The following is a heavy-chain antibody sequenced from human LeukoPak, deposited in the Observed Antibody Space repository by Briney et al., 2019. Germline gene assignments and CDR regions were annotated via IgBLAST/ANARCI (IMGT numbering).Heavy chain of an antibody. J-gene: IGHJ4*02. CDR3: ARHYISGYFFDY. V-gene: IGHV4-59*01. CDR1: GGSMTSYY. Sequence: SETLSLTCTVSGGSMTSYYWSWIRQPPGKGLEWIGYIYYSGSINYNPSLKSRVTISIDTSKNQFSLKLSSVTAADTAVYYCARHYISGYFFDYWGQGTLVTVSS. D-gene: IGHD3-10*01. CDR2: IYYSGSI.